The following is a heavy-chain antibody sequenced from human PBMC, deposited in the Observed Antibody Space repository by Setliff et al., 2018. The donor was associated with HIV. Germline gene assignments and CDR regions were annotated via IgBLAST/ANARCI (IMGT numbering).Heavy chain of an antibody. CDR3: ASTSSTKTLPDAFDI. D-gene: IGHD2-2*01. CDR1: GGTFSSYA. J-gene: IGHJ3*02. CDR2: IIPILGIA. V-gene: IGHV1-69*10. Sequence: ASVKVSCKASGGTFSSYAISWVRQAPGPGLEWMGGIIPILGIANYAQKFQGRVTITADKSTSTAYMELSSLRSEDTAVYYCASTSSTKTLPDAFDIWGQGTMVTVSS.